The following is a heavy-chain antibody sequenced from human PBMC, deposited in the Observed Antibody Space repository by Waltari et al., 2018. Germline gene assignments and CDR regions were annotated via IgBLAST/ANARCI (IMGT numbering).Heavy chain of an antibody. CDR3: ARPVVVGATAPIDY. CDR1: GYTFTSYF. V-gene: IGHV1-46*01. D-gene: IGHD1-26*01. Sequence: QVQLVQSGAEVKKPGASVKVSCKASGYTFTSYFIYWVRQAPGQGLGWMGIINPGDESTRYAQNFQGRVTMTRDTSTSTVYLGLSSLTSDDSAVYYCARPVVVGATAPIDYWGQGTLVTVSS. J-gene: IGHJ4*01. CDR2: INPGDEST.